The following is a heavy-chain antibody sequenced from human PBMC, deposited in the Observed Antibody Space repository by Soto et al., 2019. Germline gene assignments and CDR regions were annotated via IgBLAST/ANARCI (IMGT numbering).Heavy chain of an antibody. Sequence: PSETLSLTCPVSGGSVSSGSYYWSWIRQPPGKGLEWIGYIYYSGSTNYNPSPKSRVTISVGTSKNPFSLKLRSVTAADTAVYYCPRDTRITMVRGVIIRSCDYWGQGSLPTVSS. CDR3: PRDTRITMVRGVIIRSCDY. J-gene: IGHJ4*02. V-gene: IGHV4-61*01. CDR2: IYYSGST. CDR1: GGSVSSGSYY. D-gene: IGHD3-10*01.